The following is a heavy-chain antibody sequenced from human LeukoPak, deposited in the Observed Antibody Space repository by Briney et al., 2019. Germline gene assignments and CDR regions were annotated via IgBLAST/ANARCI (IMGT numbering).Heavy chain of an antibody. D-gene: IGHD4-17*01. CDR2: IRGYDGGLST. CDR3: AKDPNGDYLGAFDF. J-gene: IGHJ3*01. Sequence: GGSLRLSCAASGFTFSNYAMFWVRRAPGKGLEWVSAIRGYDGGLSTSYADSVKGRFTISRDNSKNTLYLQMNSLRAEDTAVYYCAKDPNGDYLGAFDFWGQGRMVTVSS. V-gene: IGHV3-23*01. CDR1: GFTFSNYA.